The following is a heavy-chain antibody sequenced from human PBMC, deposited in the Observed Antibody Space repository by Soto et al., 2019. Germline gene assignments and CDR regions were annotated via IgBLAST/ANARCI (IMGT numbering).Heavy chain of an antibody. J-gene: IGHJ4*02. D-gene: IGHD2-15*01. CDR3: AREKRDYCSGGSCDSAVDY. CDR2: ISAYNGNT. Sequence: QVQLVQSGAEVKKPGASVKVSCKASGYTFTSYGISWVRQAPGQGLEWMGWISAYNGNTNYAQKLQGRVTMTTDTSTSTAYMELRSRRSDDTAVYYCAREKRDYCSGGSCDSAVDYWGQGTLVTVSA. V-gene: IGHV1-18*04. CDR1: GYTFTSYG.